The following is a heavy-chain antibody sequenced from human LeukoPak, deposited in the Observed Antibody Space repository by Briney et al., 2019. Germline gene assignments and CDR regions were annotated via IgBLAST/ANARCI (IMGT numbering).Heavy chain of an antibody. CDR3: ARGDIVVVVAAVDY. V-gene: IGHV4-39*07. J-gene: IGHJ4*02. D-gene: IGHD2-15*01. Sequence: SETLSLTCTVSGVSISTSRYYWGWIRQPPGKGLEWIGNIYYTGPTYYNASLESRVTISLDTSKNQFSLKLSSVTAADTAVYYCARGDIVVVVAAVDYWGQGTLVTVSS. CDR2: IYYTGPT. CDR1: GVSISTSRYY.